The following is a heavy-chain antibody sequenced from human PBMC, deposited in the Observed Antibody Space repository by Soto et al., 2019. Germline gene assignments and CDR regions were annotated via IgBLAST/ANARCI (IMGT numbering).Heavy chain of an antibody. D-gene: IGHD3-3*01. Sequence: GGSLRLSCAASGFTFSSYGMHWIRQAPGKGLEWVAVISYDGSNKYYADSVKGRFTISRDNSKNTLYLQMNSLRAEDTAVYYCAKSPGGYYSFDIWGQGTMVTVSS. CDR1: GFTFSSYG. CDR2: ISYDGSNK. CDR3: AKSPGGYYSFDI. J-gene: IGHJ3*02. V-gene: IGHV3-30*18.